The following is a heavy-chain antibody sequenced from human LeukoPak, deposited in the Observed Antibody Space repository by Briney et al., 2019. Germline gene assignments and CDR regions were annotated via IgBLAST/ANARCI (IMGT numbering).Heavy chain of an antibody. Sequence: GGSLRLPCAASGFTFSSYSMNWVRQAPGKGLEWVSSISSSSSYIYYADSVKGRFTISRDNAKNSLYLQMNSLRAEDTAVYYCARDIGGDGGDCCPGGYFDLWGRGTLVTVSS. V-gene: IGHV3-21*01. J-gene: IGHJ2*01. CDR1: GFTFSSYS. D-gene: IGHD2-21*02. CDR3: ARDIGGDGGDCCPGGYFDL. CDR2: ISSSSSYI.